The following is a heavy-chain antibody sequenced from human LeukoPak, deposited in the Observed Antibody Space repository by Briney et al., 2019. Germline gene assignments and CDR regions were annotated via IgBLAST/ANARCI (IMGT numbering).Heavy chain of an antibody. CDR1: GYTFTDYY. J-gene: IGHJ3*02. D-gene: IGHD3-10*01. V-gene: IGHV1-2*02. CDR2: INPNSGGT. CDR3: AREARITMVRGVESRAFDI. Sequence: GASVKVSCKASGYTFTDYYIHWVRQAPGQGLEWMGWINPNSGGTNYTQKFQGRVTMTRDTSISTAYMELSRLRPDDTAVYYCAREARITMVRGVESRAFDIWGQGTMVTVSS.